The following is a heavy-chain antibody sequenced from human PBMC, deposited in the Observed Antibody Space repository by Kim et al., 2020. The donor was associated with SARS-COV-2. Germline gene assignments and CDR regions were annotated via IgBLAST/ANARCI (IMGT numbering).Heavy chain of an antibody. J-gene: IGHJ4*02. Sequence: LSLTCAASGFTFSSYAMSWVRQAPGKGLEWVSAISGSGGSTYYADSVKGRFTISRDNSKNTLYLQMNSLRAEDTAVYYCAKDLEGDSSVDFDYWGQGTLVTVSS. D-gene: IGHD3-22*01. CDR1: GFTFSSYA. CDR2: ISGSGGST. CDR3: AKDLEGDSSVDFDY. V-gene: IGHV3-23*01.